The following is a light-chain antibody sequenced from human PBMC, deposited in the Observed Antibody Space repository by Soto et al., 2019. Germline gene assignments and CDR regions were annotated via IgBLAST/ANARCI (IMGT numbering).Light chain of an antibody. Sequence: EIVLTQSPGTLSLSPGERATLSCRASQSVSSSYLAWYQQKPGQAPRLLIYGASSRATGIPDRFSVSGSGTDFSSTISVLVTEDFAVYDCQEYDSSQSTFGGGTKVEIK. CDR1: QSVSSSY. V-gene: IGKV3-20*01. CDR2: GAS. CDR3: QEYDSSQST. J-gene: IGKJ4*01.